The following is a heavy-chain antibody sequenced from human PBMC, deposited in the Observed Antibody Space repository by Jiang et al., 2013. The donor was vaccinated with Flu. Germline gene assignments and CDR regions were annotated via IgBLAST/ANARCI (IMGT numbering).Heavy chain of an antibody. V-gene: IGHV2-70*01. CDR3: ARILSSSGYFYFDY. J-gene: IGHJ4*02. D-gene: IGHD3-22*01. CDR2: IDWDDDK. CDR1: GFSLSTSGMC. Sequence: PTQTLTLTCTFSGFSLSTSGMCVSWIRQPPGKALEWLALIDWDDDKYYSTSLKTRLTISKDTSKNQVVLTMTNMDPVDTATYYCARILSSSGYFYFDYWGQGTLVTVSS.